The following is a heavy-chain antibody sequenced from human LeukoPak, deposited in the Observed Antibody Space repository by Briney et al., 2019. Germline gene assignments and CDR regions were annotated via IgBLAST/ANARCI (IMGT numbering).Heavy chain of an antibody. V-gene: IGHV3-48*01. CDR1: GFTFSSYS. Sequence: GGSLGLSCAASGFTFSSYSMNWVRQAPGKGLEWVSYISSSSSTIYYADSVKGRFTISRDNAKNSLYLQMNSLRAEDTAVYYCAREWELASLHYYMDVWGKGTTVTVSS. D-gene: IGHD1-26*01. CDR2: ISSSSSTI. CDR3: AREWELASLHYYMDV. J-gene: IGHJ6*03.